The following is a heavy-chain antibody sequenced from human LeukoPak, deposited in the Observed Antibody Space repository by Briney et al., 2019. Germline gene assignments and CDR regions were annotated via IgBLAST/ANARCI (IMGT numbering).Heavy chain of an antibody. J-gene: IGHJ6*03. D-gene: IGHD3-3*01. Sequence: SETLSLTCAVYGGSFSGYYWSWVRQPPGKGLEWIGEINHSGSTNYNPSLKSRVTISVDTSKNQFSLKLSSVTAADTAVYYCARDFFWSGYPGGYYMNVWGKGTTVTVSS. CDR1: GGSFSGYY. CDR3: ARDFFWSGYPGGYYMNV. V-gene: IGHV4-34*01. CDR2: INHSGST.